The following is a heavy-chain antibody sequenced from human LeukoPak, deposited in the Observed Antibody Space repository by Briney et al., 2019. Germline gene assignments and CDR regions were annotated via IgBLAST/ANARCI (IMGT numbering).Heavy chain of an antibody. CDR2: INPNSGGT. CDR3: ARGGGRYYYGSGSYRDWFDP. J-gene: IGHJ5*02. CDR1: GYTFTGYY. D-gene: IGHD3-10*01. Sequence: GASVKVSCKASGYTFTGYYMHWVRQAPGQGLEWMGWINPNSGGTNYAQKLQGRVTMTRDTSISTAYMELSRLRSDDTAVYYCARGGGRYYYGSGSYRDWFDPWGQGTLVTVSS. V-gene: IGHV1-2*02.